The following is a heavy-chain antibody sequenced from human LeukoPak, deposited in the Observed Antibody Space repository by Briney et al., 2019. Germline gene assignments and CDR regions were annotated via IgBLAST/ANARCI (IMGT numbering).Heavy chain of an antibody. CDR1: GGSISSSSYY. V-gene: IGHV4-39*01. D-gene: IGHD6-13*01. J-gene: IGHJ4*02. CDR3: ARHLKRVSGTATGTCDH. Sequence: SETLSLTCTVSGGSISSSSYYWGWIRQPPGKGLEWIGSIFYSGSTNYNPSLKSRVTISVDTSKNQFSLELSSVIATDTAVYYCARHLKRVSGTATGTCDHWGQGTLVTVSS. CDR2: IFYSGST.